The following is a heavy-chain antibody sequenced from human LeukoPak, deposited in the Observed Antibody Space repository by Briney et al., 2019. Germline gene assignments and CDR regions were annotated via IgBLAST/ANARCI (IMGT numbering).Heavy chain of an antibody. CDR2: ISFDGGNE. D-gene: IGHD2/OR15-2a*01. CDR1: GFTLTTYA. J-gene: IGHJ4*02. CDR3: AKEGGIYYFHSYYFDY. Sequence: GGSLRLSCIASGFTLTTYAMHWVRQAPGKGLEWVAVISFDGGNEDYADSVEGRFTISRDNSKNTLYLQMNSLRAEDTAVYYCAKEGGIYYFHSYYFDYWGQGTLVTVSS. V-gene: IGHV3-30-3*01.